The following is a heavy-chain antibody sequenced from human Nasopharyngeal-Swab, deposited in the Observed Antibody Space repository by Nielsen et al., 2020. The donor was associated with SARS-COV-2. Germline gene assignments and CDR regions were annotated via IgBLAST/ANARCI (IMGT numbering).Heavy chain of an antibody. CDR2: MNPNSGNT. V-gene: IGHV1-8*01. D-gene: IGHD3-3*01. Sequence: WVRQAPGQGLEWMGWMNPNSGNTGYAQKFQGRVTMTRNTSISTANMELSSLRSEDTAVYYCARDSTLRFLEWLLSHKSDVFDYWGQGTLVTVSS. CDR3: ARDSTLRFLEWLLSHKSDVFDY. J-gene: IGHJ4*01.